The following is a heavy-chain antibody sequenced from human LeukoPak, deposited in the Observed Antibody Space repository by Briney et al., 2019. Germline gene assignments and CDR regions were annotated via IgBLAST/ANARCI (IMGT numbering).Heavy chain of an antibody. CDR1: GFTFSNYA. CDR2: IIGGGGAT. CDR3: AKGGGTSSSYYMDV. V-gene: IGHV3-23*01. D-gene: IGHD2-15*01. J-gene: IGHJ6*03. Sequence: GGSLRLSCAASGFTFSNYAMSWVRQAPGKGPEWVSFIIGGGGATYNADSVRRRYTISRDNSKNTLYLQIDTLRAEDTALYYCAKGGGTSSSYYMDVWGKGTPVTVSS.